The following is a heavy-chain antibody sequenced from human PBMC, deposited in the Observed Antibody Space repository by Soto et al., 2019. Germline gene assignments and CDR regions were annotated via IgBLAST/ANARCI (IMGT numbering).Heavy chain of an antibody. Sequence: GGSLRLSCAASGFTVSSNYMSWVRQAPGKGLEWVSVIYSGGSTYYADSVKGRFTISRDNSKNTLYLQMNSLRAEDTAVYYCLREQYDYVWGRYRSLAYLDYCGGGT. D-gene: IGHD3-16*02. J-gene: IGHJ4*02. V-gene: IGHV3-66*01. CDR3: LREQYDYVWGRYRSLAYLDY. CDR1: GFTVSSNY. CDR2: IYSGGST.